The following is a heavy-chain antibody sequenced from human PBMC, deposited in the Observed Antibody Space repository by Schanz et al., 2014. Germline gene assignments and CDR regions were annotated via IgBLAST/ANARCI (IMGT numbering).Heavy chain of an antibody. D-gene: IGHD2-15*01. Sequence: EVQLVESGGGLIQPGGSLRLSCAASGFGFSSYSMNWVRQAPGKGLEWVAAVSSRSDEIKYADSVRGRFTISRDSSKNTLFLQMNSLRTEDTAVYYCARLDPYCRSGTCSRAFDFWGQGTLVTVSS. CDR2: VSSRSDEI. V-gene: IGHV3-21*06. CDR1: GFGFSSYS. J-gene: IGHJ4*02. CDR3: ARLDPYCRSGTCSRAFDF.